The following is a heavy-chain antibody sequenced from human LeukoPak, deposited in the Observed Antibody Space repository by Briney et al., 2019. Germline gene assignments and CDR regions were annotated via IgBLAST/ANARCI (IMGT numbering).Heavy chain of an antibody. J-gene: IGHJ4*02. CDR1: GYTFTIYY. D-gene: IGHD6-19*01. CDR3: ARDRGGDSSVPDY. V-gene: IGHV1-46*01. CDR2: INTSGGST. Sequence: APVTVSCTASGYTFTIYYMHWVRQAPGQGLEWMGIINTSGGSTSYAQKFQGRVTVTRDTSTSTVYMELSSLRSEDTAVYYCARDRGGDSSVPDYWGQGTLVTVSS.